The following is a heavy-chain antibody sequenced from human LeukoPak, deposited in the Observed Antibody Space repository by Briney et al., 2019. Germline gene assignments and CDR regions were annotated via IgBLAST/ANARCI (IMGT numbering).Heavy chain of an antibody. J-gene: IGHJ4*02. D-gene: IGHD3-10*01. Sequence: ASVKVSCKASGYTFTSYSMNWVRQAPGKGLEWMGGFDPEDGETIYAQKFQGRVTMTEDTSTDTAYMELSSLRSEDTAVYYCATAVRGVIFHGAYWGQGTLVTVSS. V-gene: IGHV1-24*01. CDR2: FDPEDGET. CDR1: GYTFTSYS. CDR3: ATAVRGVIFHGAY.